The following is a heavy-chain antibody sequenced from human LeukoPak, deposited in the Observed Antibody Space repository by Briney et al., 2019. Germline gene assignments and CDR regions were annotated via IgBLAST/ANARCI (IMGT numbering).Heavy chain of an antibody. CDR1: GFMIDEYA. D-gene: IGHD5-24*01. J-gene: IGHJ2*01. V-gene: IGHV3-49*04. CDR2: IRSRSYHETT. Sequence: GGSLRLSCTASGFMIDEYAMTWVRQAPGRGLEWLGFIRSRSYHETTQYAASVRGRFTISRDDSKSVTYLQMDSLKTEDTAVYFCARDRRDGYNDGYFSLWGRGTLVSVSS. CDR3: ARDRRDGYNDGYFSL.